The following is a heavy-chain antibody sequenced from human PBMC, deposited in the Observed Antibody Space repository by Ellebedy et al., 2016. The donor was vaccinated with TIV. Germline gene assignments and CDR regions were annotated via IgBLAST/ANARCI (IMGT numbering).Heavy chain of an antibody. D-gene: IGHD1-26*01. CDR2: IYHTGHI. CDR3: AMNQKELFDY. V-gene: IGHV4-39*07. J-gene: IGHJ4*02. CDR1: GGSVTTTTYR. Sequence: MPSETLSLTCSVSGGSVTTTTYRWSWIRRPPGKGLEWLGTIYHTGHIYDNPSLGNRVTISIDTSKNQFSLTVRSVTAADTAVYYCAMNQKELFDYWGPGALISVSS.